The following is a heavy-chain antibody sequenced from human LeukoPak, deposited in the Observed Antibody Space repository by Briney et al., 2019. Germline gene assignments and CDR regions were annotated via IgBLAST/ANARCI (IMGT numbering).Heavy chain of an antibody. CDR3: ASLYGSGSYYKSRGSEYYYGMDV. D-gene: IGHD3-10*01. CDR2: IYHSGST. Sequence: PSETLSLTCTVSGGSISSGGYYWSWIRQPPGKGLEWIGYIYHSGSTYYNPSLKSRVTISVDRSKNQFSLKLSSVTAADTAVYYCASLYGSGSYYKSRGSEYYYGMDVWGQGTTVTVSS. V-gene: IGHV4-30-2*01. J-gene: IGHJ6*02. CDR1: GGSISSGGYY.